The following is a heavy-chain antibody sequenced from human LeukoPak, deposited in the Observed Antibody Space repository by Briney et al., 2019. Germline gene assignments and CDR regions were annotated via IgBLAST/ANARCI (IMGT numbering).Heavy chain of an antibody. J-gene: IGHJ4*02. CDR3: ASFVRTGLPYYFDY. V-gene: IGHV5-51*01. CDR2: IYPGDSDT. D-gene: IGHD3/OR15-3a*01. Sequence: GEPLKISCKGSGYSFTRYCIGWVRQMPGKGLEWMGIIYPGDSDTRYSPSFQGQVTISADKSISTAYLQWSSLKASDTAMYYCASFVRTGLPYYFDYWGQGALVTVSS. CDR1: GYSFTRYC.